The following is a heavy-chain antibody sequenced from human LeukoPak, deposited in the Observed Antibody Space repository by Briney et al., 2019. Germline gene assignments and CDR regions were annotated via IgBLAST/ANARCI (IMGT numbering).Heavy chain of an antibody. D-gene: IGHD1-26*01. CDR2: ISSGGGTK. CDR3: ARSSGSYRPFDY. J-gene: IGHJ4*02. V-gene: IGHV3-48*03. CDR1: GFTFNNYE. Sequence: GGSLRLSCAASGFTFNNYEMNWVRQAPGKGLEWVSIISSGGGTKYYADSVKGRFTISRDNAKNSLYLQMNSLRAEDTAAYYCARSSGSYRPFDYWGQGTLVTVSS.